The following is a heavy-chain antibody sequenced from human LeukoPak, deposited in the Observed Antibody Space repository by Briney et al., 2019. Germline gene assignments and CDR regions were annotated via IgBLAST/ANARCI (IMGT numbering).Heavy chain of an antibody. V-gene: IGHV4-31*11. J-gene: IGHJ5*02. Sequence: SETLSLTCAVYGGSFSGYYWSWIRQHPGKGLEWIGYIYYSGSTYYNPSLKSRVTISVDTSKNQFSLKLSSVTAADTAVYYCARDNWFDPWGQGTLVTVSS. CDR3: ARDNWFDP. CDR1: GGSFSGYY. CDR2: IYYSGST.